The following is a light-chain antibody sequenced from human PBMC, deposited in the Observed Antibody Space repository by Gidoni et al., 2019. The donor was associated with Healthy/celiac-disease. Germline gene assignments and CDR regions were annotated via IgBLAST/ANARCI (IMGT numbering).Light chain of an antibody. CDR1: SSNIGSNT. Sequence: HSVLTQPPSASRTPGQRVTISCSGSSSNIGSNTLTWYQQLPGTAPKLLSYSNNQRPSGVPDRFSGAKSGTAASLAISGLQSEDEADYYCAAWDDSLNGWVFGGGTKLTVL. V-gene: IGLV1-44*01. CDR2: SNN. J-gene: IGLJ3*02. CDR3: AAWDDSLNGWV.